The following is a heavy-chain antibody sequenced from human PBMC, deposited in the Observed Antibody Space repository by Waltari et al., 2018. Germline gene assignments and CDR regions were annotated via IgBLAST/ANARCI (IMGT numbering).Heavy chain of an antibody. J-gene: IGHJ3*01. CDR2: VTWGGFIM. Sequence: EVRLVESGGTLVQPGGSLRLSCVGSGFNFDDYAIHWVRQAPGKGLEWVSVVTWGGFIMDYADSVKGRFTVSRDSAKNSVYLSMNNLRVDDTALYYCAKDKYIRNDGGRRTLDVWGQGTMVTVNS. CDR3: AKDKYIRNDGGRRTLDV. V-gene: IGHV3-9*01. CDR1: GFNFDDYA. D-gene: IGHD3-16*01.